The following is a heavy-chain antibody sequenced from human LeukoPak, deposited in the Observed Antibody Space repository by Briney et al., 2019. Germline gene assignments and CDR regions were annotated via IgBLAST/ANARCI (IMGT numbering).Heavy chain of an antibody. CDR3: ARIEPDNSGWLY. Sequence: GGSLRLSCAGSGFTFSRFWLRWVRQAPGKGLEWVANIKQDGSERYYVDSVKGRFSISRDNAKSSLYLEMKTLRVEDTAVYYCARIEPDNSGWLYWGQGTLVTVSS. J-gene: IGHJ4*02. V-gene: IGHV3-7*01. D-gene: IGHD3-22*01. CDR2: IKQDGSER. CDR1: GFTFSRFW.